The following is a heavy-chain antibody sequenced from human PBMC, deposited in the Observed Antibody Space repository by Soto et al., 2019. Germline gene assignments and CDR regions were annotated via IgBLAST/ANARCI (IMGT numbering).Heavy chain of an antibody. D-gene: IGHD1-26*01. V-gene: IGHV1-18*01. J-gene: IGHJ4*02. Sequence: QVQLVQSGAEVKKPGASVKVSCKASGYTFTSYGISWVRQAPGQGLEWMGWISAYKGNTNNAQKLQGRVTMTTDTPTSTAYMDLRSRRSDDTAVYYCARDHGGVGAPRSNYSFDYWVQGTLVTVPS. CDR3: ARDHGGVGAPRSNYSFDY. CDR1: GYTFTSYG. CDR2: ISAYKGNT.